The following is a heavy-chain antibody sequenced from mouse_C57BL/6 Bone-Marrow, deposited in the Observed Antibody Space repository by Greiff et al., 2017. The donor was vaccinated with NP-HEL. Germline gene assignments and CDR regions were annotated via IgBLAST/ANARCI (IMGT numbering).Heavy chain of an antibody. CDR1: GYTFTDYY. CDR3: ARSSYGY. V-gene: IGHV1-19*01. D-gene: IGHD1-1*01. Sequence: EVQLQQSGPVLVKPGASVKMSCKASGYTFTDYYMNWVKQSHGKSLEWIGVINPYNGGTSYNQKFKGKATLTVDKSSSTAYMELNSLTSEDASVYYCARSSYGYWGQGTTLTVSS. J-gene: IGHJ2*01. CDR2: INPYNGGT.